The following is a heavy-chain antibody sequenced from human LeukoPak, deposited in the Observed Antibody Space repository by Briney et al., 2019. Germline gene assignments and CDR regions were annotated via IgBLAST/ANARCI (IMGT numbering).Heavy chain of an antibody. J-gene: IGHJ4*02. D-gene: IGHD2-8*02. V-gene: IGHV1-2*02. CDR3: AKAGYWTGGACNSEGYR. CDR2: MNPKSGGS. CDR1: GSTFTGYF. Sequence: GASERVSCKASGSTFTGYFMHWVCQPPGQGLEGMGWMNPKSGGSNNAQRLQGRRTMTRDTSINTAYLELNRLTSDDPAIYYCAKAGYWTGGACNSEGYRWGQGTLVTVSS.